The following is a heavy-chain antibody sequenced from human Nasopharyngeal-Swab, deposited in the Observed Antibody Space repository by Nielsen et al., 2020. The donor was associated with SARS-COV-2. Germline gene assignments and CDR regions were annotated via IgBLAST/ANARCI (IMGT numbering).Heavy chain of an antibody. Sequence: SQTLSLTCAVYGGSFSGCYWSWIRQPPGKGLEWIGEINHSGSTNYNPSLKSRVTISVDTSKNQFSLKLNSVTAADTAVYYCARGIVVDSSSWYPSYFDYWGQGTLVTVSS. J-gene: IGHJ4*02. D-gene: IGHD6-13*01. CDR1: GGSFSGCY. CDR3: ARGIVVDSSSWYPSYFDY. V-gene: IGHV4-34*01. CDR2: INHSGST.